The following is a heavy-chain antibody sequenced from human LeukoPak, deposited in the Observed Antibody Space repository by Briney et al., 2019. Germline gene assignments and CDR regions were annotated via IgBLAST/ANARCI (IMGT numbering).Heavy chain of an antibody. CDR2: IYYSGST. D-gene: IGHD3-22*01. CDR1: GGSISNHY. Sequence: SETLSLTCTVSGGSISNHYWSWIRQPPGKGLEWIGYIYYSGSTNYNPSLKSRVTISVDTSKNHFSLKLSSVTAADTALYYCAGSTSAYYFSAFDIWGQGTVVTVSS. J-gene: IGHJ3*02. V-gene: IGHV4-59*11. CDR3: AGSTSAYYFSAFDI.